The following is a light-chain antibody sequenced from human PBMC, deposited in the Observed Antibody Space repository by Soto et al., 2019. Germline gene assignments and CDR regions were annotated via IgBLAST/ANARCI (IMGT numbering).Light chain of an antibody. J-gene: IGLJ3*02. CDR2: LDSDGSH. CDR1: SGHSTYA. V-gene: IGLV4-69*01. CDR3: QTWATVPDWE. Sequence: QPVLTQSPSASASLGASVKLTCTLSSGHSTYAIAWHQQQPEKGPRYLMKLDSDGSHSKGDGIPDRFSGSSSGAERYLTISSLQSEDEADYYCQTWATVPDWEFGGGTKLTVL.